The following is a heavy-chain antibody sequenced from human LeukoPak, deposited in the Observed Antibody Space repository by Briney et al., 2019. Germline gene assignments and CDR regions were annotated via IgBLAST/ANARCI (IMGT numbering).Heavy chain of an antibody. J-gene: IGHJ6*03. CDR3: ASSYCSSTSCYNYYYMDV. V-gene: IGHV1-46*01. CDR2: INPSGGST. D-gene: IGHD2-2*02. Sequence: ASVKVSCKASGYTFTSYGISWVRQAPGQGLEWMGIINPSGGSTSYAQKFQGRVTMTRDMSTSTVYMELSSLRSEDTAVYYCASSYCSSTSCYNYYYMDVWGKGTTVTVSS. CDR1: GYTFTSYG.